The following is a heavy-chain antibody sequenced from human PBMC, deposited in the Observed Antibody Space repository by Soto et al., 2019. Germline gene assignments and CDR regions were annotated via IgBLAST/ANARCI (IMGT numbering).Heavy chain of an antibody. Sequence: QVQLVQSGAEVKKPGASVKVSCKASGYTFTSYGISWVRQAPGQGLEWMGWISAYNGNTNYAQKLQGRVTMTTDTSTSTAYMELRSLRSDDTAVYYCARDLGGIVVVPAARCAYYYYGMDVWGQGTTVTVSS. CDR3: ARDLGGIVVVPAARCAYYYYGMDV. V-gene: IGHV1-18*01. CDR1: GYTFTSYG. D-gene: IGHD2-2*01. J-gene: IGHJ6*02. CDR2: ISAYNGNT.